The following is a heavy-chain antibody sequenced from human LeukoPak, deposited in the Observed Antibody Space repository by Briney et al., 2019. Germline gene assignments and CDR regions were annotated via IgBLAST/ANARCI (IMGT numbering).Heavy chain of an antibody. J-gene: IGHJ4*02. CDR2: IYYSGST. Sequence: PSETLSLTCTVSGGSISSGGYYWSWIRQHPGKGLEWIGYIYYSGSTYYNPSLKSRVTISVDTSKNQFSLKLSSVTAADTAVYYCARIADSGSYHGDYWGQGTLVTVSS. D-gene: IGHD1-26*01. CDR3: ARIADSGSYHGDY. V-gene: IGHV4-31*03. CDR1: GGSISSGGYY.